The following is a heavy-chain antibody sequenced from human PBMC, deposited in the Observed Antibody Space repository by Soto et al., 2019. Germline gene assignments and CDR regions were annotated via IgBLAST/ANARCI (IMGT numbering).Heavy chain of an antibody. CDR2: FYSSGSI. Sequence: QIELQESGPRLVKPSQTLSPTCFVSGYFISSGGYYWSWIRHHPGKGLEWIGSFYSSGSIIYNPSLRSRVSISGDMSTMYVSMSLTSVTAADTARYYCARMYSSGSGWFHPWGQGTLVTVSS. CDR1: GYFISSGGYY. D-gene: IGHD6-19*01. CDR3: ARMYSSGSGWFHP. J-gene: IGHJ5*02. V-gene: IGHV4-31*03.